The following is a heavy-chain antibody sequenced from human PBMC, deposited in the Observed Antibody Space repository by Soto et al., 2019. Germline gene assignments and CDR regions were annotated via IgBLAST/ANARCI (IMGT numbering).Heavy chain of an antibody. V-gene: IGHV1-46*03. J-gene: IGHJ4*02. CDR3: ARVYCSGGSCYSIDY. CDR1: GYTFTSYY. D-gene: IGHD2-15*01. Sequence: ASVKVSCKASGYTFTSYYMHWVRQAPGQGLEWMGIINPSGGSSNYAQKFQGRVTMTRDTSTSTVYMELSSLRSEDTAVYYCARVYCSGGSCYSIDYWGQGTLVTSPQ. CDR2: INPSGGSS.